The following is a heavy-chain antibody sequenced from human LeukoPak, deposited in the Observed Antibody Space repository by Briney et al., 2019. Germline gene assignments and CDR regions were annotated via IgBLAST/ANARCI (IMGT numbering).Heavy chain of an antibody. Sequence: SETLSLTCAVYGGSFSGYYWSWIRQPPGKGLEWIGEINHSGSTNYNPSLKSRVTISVDTSKNHFSLRLTSVTAADTAVYYCARLSAAVHLGAFDLWGQGTMVTVSS. CDR3: ARLSAAVHLGAFDL. D-gene: IGHD3-3*01. V-gene: IGHV4-34*01. CDR2: INHSGST. J-gene: IGHJ3*01. CDR1: GGSFSGYY.